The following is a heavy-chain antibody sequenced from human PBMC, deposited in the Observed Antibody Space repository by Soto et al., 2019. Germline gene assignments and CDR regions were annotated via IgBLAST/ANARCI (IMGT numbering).Heavy chain of an antibody. CDR3: ATERDGGDLDV. Sequence: GGSLRLSCAASGFTFSNAWMNWVRQAPGKGLEWVGRIKSKTDGGTTDYAAPVKGRFTISRDDSKKKMYLQMNRLKTEDTAENYWATERDGGDLDVWGQGTMVTVSS. CDR1: GFTFSNAW. V-gene: IGHV3-15*07. CDR2: IKSKTDGGTT. J-gene: IGHJ6*02. D-gene: IGHD2-21*02.